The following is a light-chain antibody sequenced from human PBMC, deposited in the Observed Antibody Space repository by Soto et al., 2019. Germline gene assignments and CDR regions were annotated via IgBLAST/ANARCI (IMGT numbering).Light chain of an antibody. CDR3: AAWDDSLSGFYV. J-gene: IGLJ1*01. Sequence: QSVLTQPPSASGTPGQRVTISCSGSSSNIGSNYVYWYQQLPGTAPKLLIYRNNQRPSGVPDRFSGSKSDTSASLAISGLRSEDEADYYCAAWDDSLSGFYVFGTGTQLTVL. CDR2: RNN. V-gene: IGLV1-47*01. CDR1: SSNIGSNY.